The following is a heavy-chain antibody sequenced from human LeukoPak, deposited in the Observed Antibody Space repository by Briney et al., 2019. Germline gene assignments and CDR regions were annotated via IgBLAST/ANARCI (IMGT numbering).Heavy chain of an antibody. J-gene: IGHJ6*02. V-gene: IGHV4-34*01. CDR3: ARCGYYDFWSGSNHKDYYGMDV. Sequence: SETLSLTCAVYGGSFSGYYWSWIRQPPGKGLEWIGEINHSGSTNYNPSLKSRVTISVDTSKNQFSLKLCSVTAADTAVYYCARCGYYDFWSGSNHKDYYGMDVWGQGTTVTVSS. D-gene: IGHD3-3*01. CDR1: GGSFSGYY. CDR2: INHSGST.